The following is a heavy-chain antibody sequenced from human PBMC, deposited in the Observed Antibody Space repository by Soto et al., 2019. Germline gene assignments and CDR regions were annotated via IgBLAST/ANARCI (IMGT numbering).Heavy chain of an antibody. CDR1: GGSISSYY. D-gene: IGHD3-3*01. CDR3: ARASVRFLEWSGYPTYYFDY. V-gene: IGHV4-59*01. CDR2: IYYSGST. Sequence: PSETLSLTCTVSGGSISSYYWSWIRQPPGKGLEWIGYIYYSGSTNYNLSLKSRVTISVDTSKNQFSLKLSSVTAADTAVYYCARASVRFLEWSGYPTYYFDYWGQGTLVTVSS. J-gene: IGHJ4*02.